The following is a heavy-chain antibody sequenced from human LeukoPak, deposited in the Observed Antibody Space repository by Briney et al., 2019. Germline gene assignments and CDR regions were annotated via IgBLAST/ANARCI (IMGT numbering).Heavy chain of an antibody. CDR1: GFTFISYE. CDR3: ARGATDTTRWFDP. CDR2: ISSSSTTI. Sequence: GGSLRLSCAASGFTFISYEMNWVRQAPGKGLEWISYISSSSTTIYYADSVKGRFTISRDNANNSLYLEMNGLRAEDTAAYYCARGATDTTRWFDPWGQGTLVTVSS. J-gene: IGHJ5*02. D-gene: IGHD1-7*01. V-gene: IGHV3-48*03.